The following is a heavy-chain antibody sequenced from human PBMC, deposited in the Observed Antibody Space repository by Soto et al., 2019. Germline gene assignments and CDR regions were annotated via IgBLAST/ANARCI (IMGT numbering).Heavy chain of an antibody. CDR2: IRQDGGEK. Sequence: GGSLRLSCAVSGLTISGYWMSWVRQAPGKGPEWVANIRQDGGEKYYVDSVRGRFTISRDNTKNSLYLQMNSLRAEDTAVYYCARDAKYWGQGTLVTVSS. V-gene: IGHV3-7*01. CDR3: ARDAKY. CDR1: GLTISGYW. J-gene: IGHJ4*02.